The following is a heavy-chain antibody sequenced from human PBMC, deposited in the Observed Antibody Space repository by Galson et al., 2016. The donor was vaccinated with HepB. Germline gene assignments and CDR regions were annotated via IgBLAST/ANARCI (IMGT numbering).Heavy chain of an antibody. J-gene: IGHJ6*02. CDR2: ISAYNGNT. CDR1: GYTFTTYG. CDR3: ARDPRKIRYQLLEIYYYYYAMDV. D-gene: IGHD2-2*01. V-gene: IGHV1-18*01. Sequence: SVKVSCKASGYTFTTYGISWVRQAPGQGLEWMGWISAYNGNTNYAQKLQGRVTMTTDTSTCTAYMELRSLGSDDTAVYYCARDPRKIRYQLLEIYYYYYAMDVWGQGTTVTVSS.